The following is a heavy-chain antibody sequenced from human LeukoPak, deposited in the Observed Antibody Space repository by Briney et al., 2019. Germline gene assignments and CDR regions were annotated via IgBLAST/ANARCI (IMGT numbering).Heavy chain of an antibody. CDR3: ARGSWRFDNGDSGFDP. CDR2: ISGSGGST. CDR1: GFTFSSYA. V-gene: IGHV3-23*01. J-gene: IGHJ5*02. Sequence: GGSLRLSCAASGFTFSSYAMSWVRQAPGKGLEWVSAISGSGGSTYYADSVKGRFTISRDNSKNTLYLQMNSLRTEDTAVYYCARGSWRFDNGDSGFDPWGQGTLVTVSS. D-gene: IGHD4-17*01.